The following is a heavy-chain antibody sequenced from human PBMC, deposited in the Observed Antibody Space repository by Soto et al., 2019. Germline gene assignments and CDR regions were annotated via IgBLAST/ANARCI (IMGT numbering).Heavy chain of an antibody. Sequence: QVQLVQSGAEVKKPGSSVKVSCKASGGTFSSYAISWVRQAPGQGLEWMGGIIPIFGTANYAQKFQGRVTITADESTSTAYMELSSLRSEDTAVYYCARGVGSIAYCGGDCQYYFDYWGQGNLVTVSS. CDR3: ARGVGSIAYCGGDCQYYFDY. V-gene: IGHV1-69*01. D-gene: IGHD2-21*02. CDR1: GGTFSSYA. CDR2: IIPIFGTA. J-gene: IGHJ4*02.